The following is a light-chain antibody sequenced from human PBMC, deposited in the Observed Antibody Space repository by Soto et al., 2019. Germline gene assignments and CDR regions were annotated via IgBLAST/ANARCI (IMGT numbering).Light chain of an antibody. J-gene: IGLJ1*01. CDR1: SRDIGGYNY. CDR2: DVT. V-gene: IGLV2-14*03. CDR3: GSSISGIADV. Sequence: QSALTQPASVSGSPGQSITISCTGTSRDIGGYNYVSWYKQHPGEPPKLLIYDVTNRPSGISNRFSGSKSGNTASLTISGLQTDAEADYYCGSSISGIADVFGTGTKLTVL.